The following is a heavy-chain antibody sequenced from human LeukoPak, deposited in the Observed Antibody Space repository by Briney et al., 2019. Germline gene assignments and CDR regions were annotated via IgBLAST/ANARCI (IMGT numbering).Heavy chain of an antibody. CDR1: GGSVSSGSYY. CDR2: IYYSGST. V-gene: IGHV4-61*01. D-gene: IGHD3-9*01. J-gene: IGHJ4*02. Sequence: SETLSLTCTVSGGSVSSGSYYWSWIRQPPGKGLEWIGYIYYSGSTNYNPSLKSRVTISVDTSKNQFSLKLSSVTAADTAVYYCARDFTYYDILTGYYRSYYFDYWGQGTLVTVSS. CDR3: ARDFTYYDILTGYYRSYYFDY.